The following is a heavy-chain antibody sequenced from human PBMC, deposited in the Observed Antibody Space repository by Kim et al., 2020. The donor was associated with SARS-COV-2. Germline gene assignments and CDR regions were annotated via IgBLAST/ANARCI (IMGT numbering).Heavy chain of an antibody. CDR3: ARGGGCSGGSCYKASYYYYGMDV. CDR1: GFTFSSYD. J-gene: IGHJ6*02. Sequence: GGSLRLSCAASGFTFSSYDMHWVRQATGKGLEWVSAIGTAGDTYYPGSVKGRFTISRENAKNSLYLQMNSLRAGDTAVYYCARGGGCSGGSCYKASYYYYGMDVWGQGTTVTVSS. D-gene: IGHD2-15*01. V-gene: IGHV3-13*01. CDR2: IGTAGDT.